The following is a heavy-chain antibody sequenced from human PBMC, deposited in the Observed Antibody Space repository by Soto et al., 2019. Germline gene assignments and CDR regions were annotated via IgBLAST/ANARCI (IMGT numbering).Heavy chain of an antibody. Sequence: TSETLSLTCTVSGGSVSSGSYYWTWIRQPPGTGLEWIGNIYYSGSTNYNPSLKSRVTISVDTSKNQFSLKLSSVTAADTAVYYCARRGVAVAGTVIAFDPWGQGTLVTVSS. D-gene: IGHD6-19*01. CDR2: IYYSGST. CDR1: GGSVSSGSYY. V-gene: IGHV4-61*01. CDR3: ARRGVAVAGTVIAFDP. J-gene: IGHJ5*02.